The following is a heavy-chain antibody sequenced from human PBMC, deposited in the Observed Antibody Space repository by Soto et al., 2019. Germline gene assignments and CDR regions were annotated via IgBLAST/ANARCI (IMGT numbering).Heavy chain of an antibody. V-gene: IGHV3-13*05. J-gene: IGHJ6*02. D-gene: IGHD4-4*01. Sequence: EVQLGESGGGLVQPGGSLRLSCEASGFTFRNYDMHWVRQGTGKGMEWVSGISAAGDPDYADTVEGRFTISRENAQNSSFLKMNSLRVVDTAVYYCARTYRDFYGLDVCGQGTTVIVSS. CDR1: GFTFRNYD. CDR2: ISAAGDP. CDR3: ARTYRDFYGLDV.